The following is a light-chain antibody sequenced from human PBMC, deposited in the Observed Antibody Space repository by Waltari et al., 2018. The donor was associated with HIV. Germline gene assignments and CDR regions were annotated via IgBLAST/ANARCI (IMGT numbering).Light chain of an antibody. J-gene: IGLJ3*02. CDR1: SRDVGDYDY. CDR2: EVT. V-gene: IGLV2-14*01. CDR3: ASFTSNTWV. Sequence: HSALTQPASVSGPHGQSITISCAGTSRDVGDYDYVSWYHHPPGHAPKLVIYEVTNRPLGVPERFSGSKSGNTASLTISYLLTEDEGFYYCASFTSNTWVFGGGTEVTVL.